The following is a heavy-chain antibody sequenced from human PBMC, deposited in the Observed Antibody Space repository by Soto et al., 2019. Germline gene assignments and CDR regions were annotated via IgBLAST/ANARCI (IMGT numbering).Heavy chain of an antibody. J-gene: IGHJ4*02. Sequence: QVQLQESGPGLVRPSETLSLTCSVSGGAITNYYWNWIRQTPGKGLEWIGYIYHTESTSKNPSLKSLVTLSLDTSKNQHSLIMTSVTAADTAIYCWARSVNRGYSYGYGHWGQGTLVTVS. CDR1: GGAITNYY. CDR2: IYHTEST. V-gene: IGHV4-59*01. D-gene: IGHD5-18*01. CDR3: ARSVNRGYSYGYGH.